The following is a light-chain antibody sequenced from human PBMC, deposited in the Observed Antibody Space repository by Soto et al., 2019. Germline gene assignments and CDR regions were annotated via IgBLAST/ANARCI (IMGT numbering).Light chain of an antibody. V-gene: IGKV1-5*03. J-gene: IGKJ5*01. Sequence: GDRVTITCRASPSINAWLAWYQQKPGKAPKLLIYKASTLKSGVPSRFSGSGSGTEFTLTISGLQPEDSLTYYCQQAKSFPITFGQGTRLEIK. CDR2: KAS. CDR3: QQAKSFPIT. CDR1: PSINAW.